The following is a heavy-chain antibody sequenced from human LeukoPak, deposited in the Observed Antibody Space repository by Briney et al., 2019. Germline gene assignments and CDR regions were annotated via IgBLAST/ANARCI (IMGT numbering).Heavy chain of an antibody. Sequence: IPSETLSLTCAVYGGSFSGYYWSWIRQPPGKGLEWIGEINHSGSTNYNPSLKSRVTISVDTSKNQFSLKLSSVTAADTAVYYCARAGTISRCFDPWGQGTLVTVSS. CDR1: GGSFSGYY. CDR2: INHSGST. CDR3: ARAGTISRCFDP. J-gene: IGHJ5*02. V-gene: IGHV4-34*01. D-gene: IGHD1-14*01.